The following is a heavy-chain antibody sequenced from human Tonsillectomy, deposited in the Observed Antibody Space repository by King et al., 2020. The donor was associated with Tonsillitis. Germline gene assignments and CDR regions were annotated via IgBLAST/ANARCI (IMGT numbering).Heavy chain of an antibody. J-gene: IGHJ6*01. CDR2: IKQDGSEK. CDR3: SRLTYYGIDV. V-gene: IGHV3-7*01. Sequence: VQLVESGGGLVQPGGSLRLSCAASGFTLDTYWMSWVRQAPGKGLEWVANIKQDGSEKYYVDSVKGRFTISRDIAKNSLYLQMSSLRAEDTAVYYCSRLTYYGIDVWGQGTTVTVSS. CDR1: GFTLDTYW.